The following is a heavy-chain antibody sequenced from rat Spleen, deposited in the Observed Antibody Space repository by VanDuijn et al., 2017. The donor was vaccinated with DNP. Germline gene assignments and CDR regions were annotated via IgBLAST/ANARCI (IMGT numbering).Heavy chain of an antibody. V-gene: IGHV2-1*01. CDR1: GFSLTTNS. J-gene: IGHJ3*01. CDR2: IWGGGST. CDR3: ARLVGFGPAY. D-gene: IGHD1-12*02. Sequence: QVQLKESGPVLVQPSRTLSLTCTVSGFSLTTNSVHWVRQPPGKGLEWVGTIWGGGSTDYNSALKSRLSISRDTSKSQVLLKMNSLQTEDTAMYFCARLVGFGPAYWGQGTLVTVSS.